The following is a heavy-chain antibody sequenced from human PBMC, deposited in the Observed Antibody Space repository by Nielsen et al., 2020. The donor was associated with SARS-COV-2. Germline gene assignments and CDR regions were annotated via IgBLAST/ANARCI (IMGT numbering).Heavy chain of an antibody. J-gene: IGHJ6*02. V-gene: IGHV3-11*04. Sequence: GESLKISCAASGFTFSDFYMAWIRQAPGKGLEWVSYISPAGDTIYYAASVKGRFSVSRDNAKKSLHLQMEGLRAEDTAVYYCAREGQYGSGSGGMDVWGQGTTVTVSS. CDR1: GFTFSDFY. D-gene: IGHD3-10*01. CDR3: AREGQYGSGSGGMDV. CDR2: ISPAGDTI.